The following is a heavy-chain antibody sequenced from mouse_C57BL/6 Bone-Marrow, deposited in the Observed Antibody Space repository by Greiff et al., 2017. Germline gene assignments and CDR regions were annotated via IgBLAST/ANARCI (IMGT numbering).Heavy chain of an antibody. CDR2: IYPGSGST. Sequence: VQLQQSGAELVKPGASVKMSCKASGYTFTSYWITWVKQRPGQGLEWIGDIYPGSGSTNYNEKFKSKATLTVDTSSSTAYLQLSSRTSADSAVYYCAGGGYYDICYWYFDVWGTGTTVTISS. V-gene: IGHV1-55*01. CDR3: AGGGYYDICYWYFDV. J-gene: IGHJ1*03. D-gene: IGHD2-4*01. CDR1: GYTFTSYW.